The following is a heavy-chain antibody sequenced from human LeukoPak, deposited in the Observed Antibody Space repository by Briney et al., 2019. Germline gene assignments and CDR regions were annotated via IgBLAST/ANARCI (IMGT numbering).Heavy chain of an antibody. D-gene: IGHD2-2*01. CDR1: GGSFSGYY. CDR2: INHSGST. CDR3: ARGPPLLFIVVVPAAGFDAFDI. V-gene: IGHV4-34*01. Sequence: PSETLSLTCAVYGGSFSGYYWSWIRQPPGKGLEWIGEINHSGSTNYNPSLKSRVTISVDTSKNQFSLKLSSVTAADTAVYYCARGPPLLFIVVVPAAGFDAFDIWGQGTMVTVSS. J-gene: IGHJ3*02.